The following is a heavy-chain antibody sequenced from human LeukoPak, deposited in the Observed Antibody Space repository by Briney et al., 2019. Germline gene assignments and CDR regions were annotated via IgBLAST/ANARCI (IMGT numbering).Heavy chain of an antibody. CDR1: GYSISSGYY. V-gene: IGHV4-38-2*02. CDR2: IYHSGST. D-gene: IGHD3-9*01. CDR3: AREVSDFDWLLGGY. Sequence: SETLSLTCTVSGYSISSGYYWGWIRQPPGKGLEWIGSIYHSGSTYYNPSLKSRVTISVDTSENQFSLKLSSVTAADTAVYYCAREVSDFDWLLGGYRGQGTLVTVSS. J-gene: IGHJ4*02.